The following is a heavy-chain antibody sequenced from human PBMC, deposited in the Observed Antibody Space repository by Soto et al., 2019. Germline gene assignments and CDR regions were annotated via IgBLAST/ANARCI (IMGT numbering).Heavy chain of an antibody. CDR2: IYYSGST. CDR3: AGNQLSNYYYMDV. V-gene: IGHV4-59*01. J-gene: IGHJ6*03. D-gene: IGHD1-1*01. Sequence: SETLSLTCTVSGGSISSYYWSWIRQPPGKGLEWIGYIYYSGSTNYNPSLKSRVTISVDTSKNQFSLKLSSVTAADTAVYYCAGNQLSNYYYMDVWGKGTTVTVSS. CDR1: GGSISSYY.